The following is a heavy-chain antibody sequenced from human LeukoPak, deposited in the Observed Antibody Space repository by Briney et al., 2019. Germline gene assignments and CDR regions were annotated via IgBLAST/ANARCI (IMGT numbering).Heavy chain of an antibody. V-gene: IGHV3-49*03. J-gene: IGHJ4*02. D-gene: IGHD3-10*01. CDR1: GFTFGDYA. CDR2: IRSKAYGGTA. CDR3: TRAPNLLWFGELLPPDY. Sequence: VRSLRLSCTASGFTFGDYAMSWFRQAPGKGLEWVGFIRSKAYGGTAEYAASVKGRFTISRDDSKSIAYLQMNSLKTEDTAVYYCTRAPNLLWFGELLPPDYWGQGTLVTVSS.